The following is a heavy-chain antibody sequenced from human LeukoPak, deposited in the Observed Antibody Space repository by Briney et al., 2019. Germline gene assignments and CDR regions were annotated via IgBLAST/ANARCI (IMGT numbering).Heavy chain of an antibody. CDR2: ISSSSSYI. V-gene: IGHV3-21*06. J-gene: IGHJ4*02. D-gene: IGHD3-3*01. CDR3: ARDLLFGVVLNRFFDY. CDR1: GFTYSSYS. Sequence: GGSLRLSCAPSGFTYSSYSMNWVRQAPGKGLEWVSSISSSSSYIYYADSVKGRFTISRDNAKNSLYLQMNSLRAEDTAVYYCARDLLFGVVLNRFFDYWGQGTLVTVSS.